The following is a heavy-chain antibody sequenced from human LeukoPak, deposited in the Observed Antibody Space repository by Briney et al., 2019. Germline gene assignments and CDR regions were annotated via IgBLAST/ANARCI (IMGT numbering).Heavy chain of an antibody. CDR1: GGSISSGSYY. CDR3: AREVRLMATDY. Sequence: SETLSLTCTVSGGSISSGSYYWSWIRQPAGKGLEWIGRIYTSGSTNYNPSLKSRVTISVDTSKNQFSLKLSSVTAADTAVYYCAREVRLMATDYWGQGTLVTVSS. CDR2: IYTSGST. D-gene: IGHD2-8*01. J-gene: IGHJ4*02. V-gene: IGHV4-61*02.